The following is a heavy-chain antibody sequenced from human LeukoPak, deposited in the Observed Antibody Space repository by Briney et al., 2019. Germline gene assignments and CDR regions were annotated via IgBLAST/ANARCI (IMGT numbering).Heavy chain of an antibody. Sequence: ASVKVSCKASGYTFTGYFIHWVRRAPGQGLEWMGWVNPNNGDTKYAQKFQGRVTMTRDTSISTAYMELSRLRSDDTAVYYCARDIGRSGYDGGFDSWAQGALVTVSS. J-gene: IGHJ4*02. CDR1: GYTFTGYF. D-gene: IGHD5-12*01. CDR2: VNPNNGDT. V-gene: IGHV1-2*02. CDR3: ARDIGRSGYDGGFDS.